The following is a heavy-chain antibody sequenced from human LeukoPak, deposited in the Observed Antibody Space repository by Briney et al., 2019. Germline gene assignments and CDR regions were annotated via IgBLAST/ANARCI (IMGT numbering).Heavy chain of an antibody. J-gene: IGHJ4*02. D-gene: IGHD1-1*01. Sequence: GGSLRLSCEASGFTFSAYAMTWVRQAPGKGLEWVSSIGSDNKPHYSDSVQGRFTISRDNSKNTLYLEMNSLRVEDTALYYCANEVRPNDYWGQGTLVTVSS. CDR3: ANEVRPNDY. CDR1: GFTFSAYA. CDR2: IGSDNKP. V-gene: IGHV3-23*05.